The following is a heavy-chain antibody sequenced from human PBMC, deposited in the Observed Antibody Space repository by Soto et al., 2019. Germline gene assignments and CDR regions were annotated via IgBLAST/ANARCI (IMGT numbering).Heavy chain of an antibody. CDR1: GYTFTGYY. V-gene: IGHV1-2*04. CDR2: INPNSGGT. J-gene: IGHJ6*02. D-gene: IGHD3-9*01. CDR3: AREGRYDILTGAIGYYGMDV. Sequence: QVQLVQSGAEVKKPGASVKVSCKASGYTFTGYYMHWMRQAPGQGLEWMGWINPNSGGTNYAQKFQGWVTMTRDTSISTASMELSRLSSDDTAVYYCAREGRYDILTGAIGYYGMDVWGQGTTVTVSS.